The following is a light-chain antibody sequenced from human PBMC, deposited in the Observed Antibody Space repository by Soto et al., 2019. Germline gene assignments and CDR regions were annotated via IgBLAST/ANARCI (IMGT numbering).Light chain of an antibody. V-gene: IGKV1-5*03. Sequence: DIQMTQSPSTLSASVGDRVSITCRASQSISSWLAWYQQKPGKAPKLLIYTASSLESGVPSRFSGSGSGTAITITISSLQPDDFATNYCQQYNSYPFTFGPGNKVDIK. CDR3: QQYNSYPFT. J-gene: IGKJ3*01. CDR2: TAS. CDR1: QSISSW.